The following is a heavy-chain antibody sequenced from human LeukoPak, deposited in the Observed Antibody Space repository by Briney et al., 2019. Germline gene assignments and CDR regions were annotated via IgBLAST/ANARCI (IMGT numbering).Heavy chain of an antibody. CDR2: IIASSGST. J-gene: IGHJ4*02. CDR3: AKGGYDYVEVAYFDF. D-gene: IGHD5-12*01. CDR1: GFSFNSYA. Sequence: GGSLRLSCAASGFSFNSYAMTWVRQAPGKGLEWVSIIIASSGSTFYADSVKGRFTISRDNSKNTLYLQMNRLRVEDTAVYYCAKGGYDYVEVAYFDFWGQGTLVTVSS. V-gene: IGHV3-23*01.